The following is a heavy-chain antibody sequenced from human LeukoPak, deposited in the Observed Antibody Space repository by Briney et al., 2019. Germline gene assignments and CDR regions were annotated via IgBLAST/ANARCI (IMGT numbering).Heavy chain of an antibody. D-gene: IGHD6-13*01. CDR3: ARTGIAAAGTREVFGY. Sequence: SETLSLTCTVSGGSFSSGGYYWSWIRQHPGKGLEWIGYIYYSGSTYYNPSLKSRVTISVDTSKNQFSLKLSSVTAADTAVYYCARTGIAAAGTREVFGYWGQGTLVTVSS. CDR1: GGSFSSGGYY. V-gene: IGHV4-31*03. CDR2: IYYSGST. J-gene: IGHJ4*02.